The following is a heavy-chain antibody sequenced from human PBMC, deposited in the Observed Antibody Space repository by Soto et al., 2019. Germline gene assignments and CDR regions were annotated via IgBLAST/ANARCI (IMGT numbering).Heavy chain of an antibody. J-gene: IGHJ4*02. D-gene: IGHD3-16*01. Sequence: QVQLQESGPGLVKPSETLSLTCTISGGPISSYYWSGIRQPPGKGLEWIGYIYYSGSTNYNPSLKSRVTISLDTSKNQFSLKLSSVTAADTAVYYCARRYGGNFDYWGQGTLVTVSS. CDR3: ARRYGGNFDY. CDR2: IYYSGST. CDR1: GGPISSYY. V-gene: IGHV4-59*01.